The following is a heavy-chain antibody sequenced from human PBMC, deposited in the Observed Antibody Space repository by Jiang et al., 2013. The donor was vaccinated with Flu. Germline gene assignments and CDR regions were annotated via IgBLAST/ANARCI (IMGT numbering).Heavy chain of an antibody. CDR3: ARSLSPLSSSWPFDY. D-gene: IGHD6-13*01. CDR1: GYIFTEYP. Sequence: QSGSELRETGASVAVSCKASGYIFTEYPINWVRQAPGQGPEWMGWINTHTRNPTLARGFTGRFVFSLDTSMNVAYLQINNLRTEDTAIYFCARSLSPLSSSWPFDYWGQGTGSPSPQ. J-gene: IGHJ4*02. CDR2: INTHTRNP. V-gene: IGHV7-4-1*04.